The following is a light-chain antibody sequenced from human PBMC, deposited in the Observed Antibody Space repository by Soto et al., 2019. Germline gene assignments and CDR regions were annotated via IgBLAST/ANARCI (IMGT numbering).Light chain of an antibody. J-gene: IGKJ4*01. V-gene: IGKV3-11*01. CDR3: QQRTSRPPALA. CDR1: QSVSTY. CDR2: DAS. Sequence: EIVLTQSPATLSLSPGERATLSCWASQSVSTYLAWYQQRPGQAPRLLIYDASNRATGIPARFSGSGSGTVFTLTISSLEPEDFAVYYCQQRTSRPPALAFGGGTKVEIK.